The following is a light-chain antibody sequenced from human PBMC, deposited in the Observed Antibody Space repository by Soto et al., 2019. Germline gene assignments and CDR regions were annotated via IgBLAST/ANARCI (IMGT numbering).Light chain of an antibody. V-gene: IGKV3-11*01. J-gene: IGKJ5*01. CDR3: QQRSNWPPT. Sequence: EIVLTQSPATLSLSPGERATLSCRASQCVSSYLAWYQQKPGQAPRLLIYDASNRATGTPARFSGSGSGTDFTLTISSLEPEDFAVYYCQQRSNWPPTFGQGTRLRL. CDR2: DAS. CDR1: QCVSSY.